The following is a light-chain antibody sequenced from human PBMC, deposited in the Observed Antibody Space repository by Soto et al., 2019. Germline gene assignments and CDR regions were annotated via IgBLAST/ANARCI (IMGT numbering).Light chain of an antibody. CDR1: SXDAGGYNY. V-gene: IGLV2-8*01. J-gene: IGLJ1*01. CDR3: SSYAGSSNV. CDR2: EVN. Sequence: QSALAQPPSASGSPGQSVAISCTGTSXDAGGYNYVSWYQQHPGKAPKLMIYEVNKRPSGVPDRFSGSKSGNTASLTVSGLQAEDEADYYCSSYAGSSNVFGTGTKVTVL.